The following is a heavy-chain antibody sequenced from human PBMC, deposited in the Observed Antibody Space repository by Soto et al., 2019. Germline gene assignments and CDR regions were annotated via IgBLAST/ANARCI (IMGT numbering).Heavy chain of an antibody. CDR3: AREGPMSHCTHGVCYWFDP. CDR2: IYHSGNT. Sequence: SAPRSLTRTFSGGSVSTNGNYWRWVRQPPGKGLEWIGYIYHSGNTNYNPSLKSRVTITGDTSKNQFSLRLTFATAADTAVYYCAREGPMSHCTHGVCYWFDPWGQGTLVT. V-gene: IGHV4-61*08. D-gene: IGHD2-8*01. J-gene: IGHJ5*02. CDR1: GGSVSTNGNY.